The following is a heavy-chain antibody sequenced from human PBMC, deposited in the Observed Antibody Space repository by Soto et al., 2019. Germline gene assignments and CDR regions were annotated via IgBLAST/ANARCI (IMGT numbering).Heavy chain of an antibody. V-gene: IGHV1-18*01. J-gene: IGHJ4*02. CDR2: ISVFNGHT. D-gene: IGHD6-13*01. CDR3: ARGRGASSWYETPHYFDF. CDR1: GYSFSTYG. Sequence: QVQVVQSGPEVKKPGASVKISCQTSGYSFSTYGINWVRQAPGQGLEWMGGISVFNGHTDYAEKFQGRVTMTTDTSTSTAYMELRSLRSDDTAIYYCARGRGASSWYETPHYFDFWGQGTLVTVSS.